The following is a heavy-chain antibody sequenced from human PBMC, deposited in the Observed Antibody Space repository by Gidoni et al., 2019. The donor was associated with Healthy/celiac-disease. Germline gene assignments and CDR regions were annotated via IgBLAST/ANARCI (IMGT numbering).Heavy chain of an antibody. CDR1: GFTFSSYE. V-gene: IGHV3-48*03. Sequence: EVQLVESGGGLVQPGGSLRLSCAASGFTFSSYEMNWVRQAPGKGLEWVSYISSGVSTIYYADSGKDRFTISKDNAKNSLYLQMDGLRAEDTAVYYCARGGKALDPWGQGTLVTVSS. J-gene: IGHJ4*03. CDR3: ARGGKALDP. D-gene: IGHD2-15*01. CDR2: ISSGVSTI.